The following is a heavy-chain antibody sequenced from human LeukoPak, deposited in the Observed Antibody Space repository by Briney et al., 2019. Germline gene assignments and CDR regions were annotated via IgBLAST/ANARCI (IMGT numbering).Heavy chain of an antibody. V-gene: IGHV4-34*01. Sequence: SETLSLTCAVYGGSFSGYYWSWIRQPPGKGLEWIGEINHSGSTNYNPSLKSRVTISVDTSKNQFSLKLSSVTAADTAVYYCARGGQNRGYPFDYWGQGTLVTVSS. D-gene: IGHD3-22*01. CDR3: ARGGQNRGYPFDY. CDR1: GGSFSGYY. CDR2: INHSGST. J-gene: IGHJ4*02.